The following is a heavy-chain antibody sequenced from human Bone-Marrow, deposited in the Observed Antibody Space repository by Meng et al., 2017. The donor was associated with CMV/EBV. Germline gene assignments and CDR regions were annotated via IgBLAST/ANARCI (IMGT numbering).Heavy chain of an antibody. D-gene: IGHD1-1*01. CDR2: IYYSGST. V-gene: IGHV4-61*01. Sequence: SETLSLTCTVSGGSVSSGSYYWSWIRQPPGKGLEWIGYIYYSGSTNYNPSLKSRVTISVDTSKNQFSLRLSSVTAADTAVYYCARDGSPNLPIDYWAHGTLVTVSS. CDR3: ARDGSPNLPIDY. CDR1: GGSVSSGSYY. J-gene: IGHJ4*01.